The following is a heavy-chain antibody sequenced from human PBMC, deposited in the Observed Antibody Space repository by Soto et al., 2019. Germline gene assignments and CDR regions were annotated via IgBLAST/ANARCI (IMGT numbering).Heavy chain of an antibody. V-gene: IGHV1-46*01. J-gene: IGHJ3*02. CDR3: ARVQSCGGPCDSDHPGALDI. Sequence: QVHLVQTAAQVKRPGASVNISCKASGYMFTRYYIHWVRQAPGQGLQWMGMINPSGGRTKYAQLFQGGVTRPADPSTNTAHMELSSLRSDDTAVFYCARVQSCGGPCDSDHPGALDIWGQGTVVTVSS. CDR1: GYMFTRYY. CDR2: INPSGGRT. D-gene: IGHD2-21*02.